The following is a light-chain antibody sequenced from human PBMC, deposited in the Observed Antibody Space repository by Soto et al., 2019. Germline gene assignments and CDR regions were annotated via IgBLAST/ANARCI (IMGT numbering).Light chain of an antibody. Sequence: QSVLTQPASVSGSPGQSITISCTGTSSDVGGYNYVSWYQQHPGKAPKLMIYEVSNRPSGVSNRFSGSKSGTSASLAISGLQSEDEADYYCAAWDDNLAGVLFGGGTKLTVL. J-gene: IGLJ2*01. CDR2: EVS. CDR1: SSDVGGYNY. CDR3: AAWDDNLAGVL. V-gene: IGLV2-14*01.